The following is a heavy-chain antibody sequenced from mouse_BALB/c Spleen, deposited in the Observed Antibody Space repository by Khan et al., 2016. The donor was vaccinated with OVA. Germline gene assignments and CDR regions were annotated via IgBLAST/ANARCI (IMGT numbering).Heavy chain of an antibody. D-gene: IGHD2-14*01. CDR1: GFTFSSYV. CDR3: AREAYRYDEYYFDY. V-gene: IGHV5-6-5*01. CDR2: ISSGGST. Sequence: VQLQQSGGSSVKPGGSLKLSCAVSGFTFSSYVMSWVRQTPEKRLEWVASISSGGSTYYPDSVKGRFTISRDNARNIVNLQMSSLRSEDMAIYYCAREAYRYDEYYFDYWGQGTTLTVSS. J-gene: IGHJ2*01.